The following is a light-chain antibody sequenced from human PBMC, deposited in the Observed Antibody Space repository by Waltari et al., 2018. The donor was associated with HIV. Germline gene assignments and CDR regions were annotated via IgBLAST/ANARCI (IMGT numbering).Light chain of an antibody. Sequence: DIILTQSPDTLAVSLGDRATIHCRSSQTVLSDSTHKNYLSWYQQKPGQPPKLLLYWASARGSGVPARFSGSGSATDFTLTITDFQAEDAAIYCCQQYYNTPWTFGQGTRADIK. J-gene: IGKJ1*01. CDR1: QTVLSDSTHKNY. V-gene: IGKV4-1*01. CDR2: WAS. CDR3: QQYYNTPWT.